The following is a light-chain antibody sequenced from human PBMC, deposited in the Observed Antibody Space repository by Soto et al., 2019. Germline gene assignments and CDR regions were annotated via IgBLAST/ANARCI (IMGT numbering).Light chain of an antibody. Sequence: DIQMTQSPSTLSASVGDRVTITCRASQSISSALVWYQQKPGKAPNLLIYKASRLESGVPLRFSGSGSRTEFTLTISSLQPEDFAAYYCQQHKSYPRTFGQGTKVEIK. CDR3: QQHKSYPRT. J-gene: IGKJ1*01. CDR2: KAS. CDR1: QSISSA. V-gene: IGKV1-5*03.